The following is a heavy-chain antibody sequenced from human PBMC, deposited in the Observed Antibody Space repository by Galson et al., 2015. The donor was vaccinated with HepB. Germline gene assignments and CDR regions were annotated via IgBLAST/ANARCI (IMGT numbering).Heavy chain of an antibody. Sequence: SVKVSCKASGYTFTSYAMNWVRQAPGQGLEWMGWINTNTGNPTYAQGVTGRFVFSLDTSVSTAYLQISSLKAEDTAVYYCARDRDFVVVPAAINPHGMDVWGQGTTVTVSS. V-gene: IGHV7-4-1*02. CDR3: ARDRDFVVVPAAINPHGMDV. CDR1: GYTFTSYA. D-gene: IGHD2-2*01. J-gene: IGHJ6*02. CDR2: INTNTGNP.